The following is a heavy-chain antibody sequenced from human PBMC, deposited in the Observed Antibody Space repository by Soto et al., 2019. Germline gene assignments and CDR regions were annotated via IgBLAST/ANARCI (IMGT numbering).Heavy chain of an antibody. V-gene: IGHV1-58*01. CDR1: GFTFTSSA. CDR3: AADGIAAAGDFDY. CDR2: IVVGSGNT. D-gene: IGHD6-13*01. Sequence: SVKVSCKASGFTFTSSAVQWVRQARGQRLEWIGWIVVGSGNTNYAQKFQERVTITRDMSTSTAYMELSSLRSDDTAVYYCAADGIAAAGDFDYWGQGTLVTVSS. J-gene: IGHJ4*02.